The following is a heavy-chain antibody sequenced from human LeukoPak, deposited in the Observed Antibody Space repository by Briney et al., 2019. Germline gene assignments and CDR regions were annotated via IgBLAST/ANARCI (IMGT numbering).Heavy chain of an antibody. J-gene: IGHJ4*02. V-gene: IGHV3-11*04. Sequence: GGSLRLSCAASGFTFSDYYMSWIRQAPGKGLEWVSYISSSGSTIYYADSVKGRFTISRDNAKNPLYLQVNSLRAEDTAVYYCAKDYYASSSGYFDYWGQGTLVTVSS. D-gene: IGHD3-10*01. CDR2: ISSSGSTI. CDR1: GFTFSDYY. CDR3: AKDYYASSSGYFDY.